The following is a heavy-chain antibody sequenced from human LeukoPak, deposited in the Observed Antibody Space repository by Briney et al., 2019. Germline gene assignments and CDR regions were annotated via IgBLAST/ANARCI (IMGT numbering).Heavy chain of an antibody. J-gene: IGHJ4*01. Sequence: PGVSLRLSCSASGYTFSRYPMHWVRQAPGKGLEWVSRLHSAGGGTNYADSVRGRFTIFRDNDKNSLHLQMNSLSAEDKALYCCARDGLVGQVTTYLDFWGQGILVSVSS. V-gene: IGHV3-74*01. CDR3: ARDGLVGQVTTYLDF. CDR1: GYTFSRYP. CDR2: LHSAGGGT. D-gene: IGHD4-11*01.